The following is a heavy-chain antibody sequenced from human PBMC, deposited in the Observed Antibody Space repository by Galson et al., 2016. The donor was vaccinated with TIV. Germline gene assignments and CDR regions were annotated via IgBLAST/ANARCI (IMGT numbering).Heavy chain of an antibody. CDR2: IDPSGGST. CDR1: GYTFTRYY. J-gene: IGHJ4*02. D-gene: IGHD3-10*01. Sequence: LVKVSCKASGYTFTRYYMHWMRQAPGQGLEWMGVIDPSGGSTTYAQKFQGRVTMTRDTSTSTVYMELSSLTSEDTAVYYCATYGSGRQASFDFWGQGTLVTVSS. V-gene: IGHV1-46*03. CDR3: ATYGSGRQASFDF.